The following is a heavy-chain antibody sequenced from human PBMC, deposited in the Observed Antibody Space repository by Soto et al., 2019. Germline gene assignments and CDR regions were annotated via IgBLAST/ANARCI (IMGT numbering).Heavy chain of an antibody. CDR1: GGSISSYY. Sequence: QVQLQESGPGLVKPSETLSLTCTVSGGSISSYYWSWIRQPPGKGLEWIGYIYYSGSTNYNPSLKSRVTTSVDTSKNQFSLKLSSVTAADTAVYYCASTLNYDFWSGYHYFDYWGQGTLVTVSS. V-gene: IGHV4-59*08. D-gene: IGHD3-3*01. CDR3: ASTLNYDFWSGYHYFDY. CDR2: IYYSGST. J-gene: IGHJ4*02.